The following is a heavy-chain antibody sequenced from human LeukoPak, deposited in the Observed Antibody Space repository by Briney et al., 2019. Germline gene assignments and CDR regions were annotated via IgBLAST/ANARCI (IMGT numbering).Heavy chain of an antibody. J-gene: IGHJ4*02. V-gene: IGHV7-4-1*02. CDR1: GYTFTSYA. CDR3: AHGTMYQLDY. Sequence: ASVKVSCKASGYTFTSYAMNWVRQAPGQGLEWMGWINTNTGNPTYAQGFTGRFVFSLDTSVSTAYLQMNSLRAEDTAVYYCAHGTMYQLDYWGQGTLVTVSS. CDR2: INTNTGNP. D-gene: IGHD2-2*01.